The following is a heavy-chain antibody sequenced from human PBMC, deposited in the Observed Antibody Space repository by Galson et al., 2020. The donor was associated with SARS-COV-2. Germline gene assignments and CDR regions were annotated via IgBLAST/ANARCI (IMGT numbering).Heavy chain of an antibody. CDR3: ARSMSYYYGMDV. Sequence: GGSLRLSCAASGFTFSSYGMHWVRQAPGKGLEWVAVIWYDGSNKYYADSVKGRFTISRDNSKNTLYLQMNSLRAEDTAVYYCARSMSYYYGMDVRGQGTTVTVSS. CDR1: GFTFSSYG. J-gene: IGHJ6*02. CDR2: IWYDGSNK. D-gene: IGHD2-8*01. V-gene: IGHV3-33*01.